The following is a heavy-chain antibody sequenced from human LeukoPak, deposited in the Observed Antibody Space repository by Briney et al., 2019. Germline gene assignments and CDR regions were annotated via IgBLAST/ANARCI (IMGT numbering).Heavy chain of an antibody. CDR3: ARAGVDTSGYYYQGFDY. CDR1: GFTFSSYW. D-gene: IGHD3-3*01. CDR2: INSDGSST. J-gene: IGHJ4*02. V-gene: IGHV3-74*01. Sequence: GGSLRLSCAASGFTFSSYWMHWVRQAPGKGLVWVSRINSDGSSTSYADSVKGRFTISRDNAKNTLYLQMNSLTAEDTAVYYCARAGVDTSGYYYQGFDYWGQGTLVTVSS.